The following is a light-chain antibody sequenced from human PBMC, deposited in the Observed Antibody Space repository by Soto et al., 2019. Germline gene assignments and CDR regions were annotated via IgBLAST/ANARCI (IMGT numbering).Light chain of an antibody. CDR3: QQYGSSPPMYT. V-gene: IGKV3-20*01. J-gene: IGKJ2*01. CDR1: QSVSSSY. Sequence: EIVLTQSPGTLSLSPGERATLSCRASQSVSSSYLAWYQQKPGQAPRLLIYGASSRATGIPDRFSGSGSGTDFTLTISRLEPEDCAEYYCQQYGSSPPMYTFGQGTKLEIK. CDR2: GAS.